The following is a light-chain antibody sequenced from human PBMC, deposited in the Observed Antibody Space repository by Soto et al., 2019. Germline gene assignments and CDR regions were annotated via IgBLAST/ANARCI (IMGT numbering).Light chain of an antibody. CDR2: GAS. J-gene: IGKJ4*01. CDR1: QGISND. V-gene: IGKV1-27*01. CDR3: QNHNSAPLT. Sequence: DIQMTQSPSSLSASVGDRVTITCRASQGISNDLAWYQQKPGKLPNLLIYGASIMQSGVPSRFSGSGSGTDFTLTISSLQPDDIATYYCQNHNSAPLTFGGGTKVEIK.